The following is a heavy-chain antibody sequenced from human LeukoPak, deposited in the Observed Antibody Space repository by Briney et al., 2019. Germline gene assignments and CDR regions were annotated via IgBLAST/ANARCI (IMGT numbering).Heavy chain of an antibody. CDR3: ARDRRSNYGGNSRRDAFDI. Sequence: GASVKVSCKASGYTFTGYGISWVRQAPGQGLEWMGWISAYNGNTNYAQKLQGRVTMTTDTSTSTAYMELRSLRSDDTAVYYCARDRRSNYGGNSRRDAFDIWGQGTMVTVSS. CDR1: GYTFTGYG. J-gene: IGHJ3*02. V-gene: IGHV1-18*01. D-gene: IGHD4-23*01. CDR2: ISAYNGNT.